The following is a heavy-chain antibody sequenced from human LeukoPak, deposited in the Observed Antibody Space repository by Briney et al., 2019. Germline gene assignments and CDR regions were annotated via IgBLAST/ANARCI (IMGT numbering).Heavy chain of an antibody. CDR2: IRSKANSYAT. Sequence: PGGSLRLSCAASGFTFSGSAVHWVRQASGKGLEWVGRIRSKANSYATAYAASVKGRFTISRDDSKNTAYLQMNSLKTEDTAVYYCTRPVRPGGYYYGMDVWGQGTTVTVSS. CDR3: TRPVRPGGYYYGMDV. J-gene: IGHJ6*02. V-gene: IGHV3-73*01. D-gene: IGHD4-17*01. CDR1: GFTFSGSA.